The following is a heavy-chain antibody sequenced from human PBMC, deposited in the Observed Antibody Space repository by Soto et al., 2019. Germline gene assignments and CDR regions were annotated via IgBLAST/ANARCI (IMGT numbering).Heavy chain of an antibody. D-gene: IGHD1-26*01. V-gene: IGHV3-73*01. CDR1: GFSFSGST. CDR2: IRAKSNKYAT. J-gene: IGHJ4*02. CDR3: NSGSYYSSI. Sequence: GGSLRLSCAASGFSFSGSTIHWVRQASGKGLEWVGRIRAKSNKYATLYAESLKGRFTISRDDSQSTAYLEMNSLKTEDTAVYYCNSGSYYSSIWGQGTLVTVSS.